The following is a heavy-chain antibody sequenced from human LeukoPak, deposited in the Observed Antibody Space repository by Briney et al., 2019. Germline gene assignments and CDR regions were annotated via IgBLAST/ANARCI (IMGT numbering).Heavy chain of an antibody. J-gene: IGHJ4*02. CDR3: ARQHCSGGDCYFFD. V-gene: IGHV3-33*01. CDR2: IWYDGNNK. Sequence: GGSLRLSCAASGFTFSSYGMHCVRQAPGKGLEWVALIWYDGNNKYYADSVKGRFTISRDNSKNTLYLQLNSLRAEDTAVYYCARQHCSGGDCYFFDWGQGTLVTVSS. D-gene: IGHD2-15*01. CDR1: GFTFSSYG.